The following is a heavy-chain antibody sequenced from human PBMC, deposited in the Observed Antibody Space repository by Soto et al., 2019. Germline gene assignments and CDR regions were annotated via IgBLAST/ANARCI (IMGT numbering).Heavy chain of an antibody. CDR2: ISGSGSTI. CDR3: AKVFYYYDSSGYYYFDY. CDR1: GFTFSSYA. D-gene: IGHD3-22*01. V-gene: IGHV3-23*01. J-gene: IGHJ4*02. Sequence: GGSLRLSCAASGFTFSSYAVSWVRQAPGKGPEWISSISGSGSTIYYADSVKGRFTISRDNSKNTLYLQMSSLRAEDTAVYYCAKVFYYYDSSGYYYFDYWAREPWPPSPQ.